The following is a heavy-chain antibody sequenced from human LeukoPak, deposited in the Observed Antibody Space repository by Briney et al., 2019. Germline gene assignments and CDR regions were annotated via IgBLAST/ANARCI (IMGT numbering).Heavy chain of an antibody. CDR2: FDPGDGET. D-gene: IGHD3-22*01. Sequence: ASVKVSCKVSGYTLTELSMHWVRQAPGKGLEWMGGFDPGDGETIYAQKFQGRVTMTEDTSTDTAYMELSSLRSEDTAVYYCATDRDYYDSRTHRNYFDYWGQGTLVTVSS. J-gene: IGHJ4*02. CDR3: ATDRDYYDSRTHRNYFDY. CDR1: GYTLTELS. V-gene: IGHV1-24*01.